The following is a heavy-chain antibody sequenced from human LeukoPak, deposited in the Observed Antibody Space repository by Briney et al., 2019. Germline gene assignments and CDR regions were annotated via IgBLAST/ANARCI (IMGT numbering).Heavy chain of an antibody. CDR1: GGSISSSY. Sequence: SETLSLTCTVSGGSISSSYWNWIRQPPGKGLQWIGYIYYSGSTDYNPSLKSRVTISVDTSKNQFSLKLSSVTAAGTAVYYCARGSLIASADYWGQGTLVTVSS. CDR3: ARGSLIASADY. CDR2: IYYSGST. J-gene: IGHJ4*02. V-gene: IGHV4-59*01. D-gene: IGHD2/OR15-2a*01.